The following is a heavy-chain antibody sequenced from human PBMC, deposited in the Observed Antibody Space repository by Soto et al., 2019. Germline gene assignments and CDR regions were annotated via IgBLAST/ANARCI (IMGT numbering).Heavy chain of an antibody. CDR2: ISGSGGST. J-gene: IGHJ6*02. D-gene: IGHD2-2*01. V-gene: IGHV3-23*01. CDR3: ARGYLGSLPFYYGMDV. CDR1: EVTFNTYA. Sequence: EVQLLESGGDLLQPGGSLRLSCVASEVTFNTYAMSWVRQAPGKGLEWVSTISGSGGSTYYAASVEGRFTISRDNSKSTLYLQMNSLRAEDTAVYYCARGYLGSLPFYYGMDVCGQGTTVTVSS.